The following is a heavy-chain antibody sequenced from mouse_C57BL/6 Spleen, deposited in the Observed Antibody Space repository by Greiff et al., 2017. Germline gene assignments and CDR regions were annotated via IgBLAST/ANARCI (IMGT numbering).Heavy chain of an antibody. CDR2: INPNNGGT. CDR3: ASLFPHYGY. V-gene: IGHV1-22*01. J-gene: IGHJ2*01. CDR1: GYTFTDYN. Sequence: EVKLMESGPELVKPGASVKMSCKASGYTFTDYNMHWVKQSHGKSLEWIGYINPNNGGTSYNQKFKGKATLTVNKSSSTAYMELRSLTSEDSAVYYCASLFPHYGYWGQGTTLTVSS.